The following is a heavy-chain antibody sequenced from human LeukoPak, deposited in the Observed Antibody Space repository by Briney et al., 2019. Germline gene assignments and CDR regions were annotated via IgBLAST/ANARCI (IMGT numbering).Heavy chain of an antibody. CDR3: AKDSRSWTDYFVY. CDR1: GFTFDEYA. Sequence: GGSLRLSCAASGFTFDEYAMHWLRHAPGEGLECGSGISWNSGNIGYADPVTGRFTISRDNAKNSLYLQMSSLRGQDTALYYCAKDSRSWTDYFVYWGQGTLVTVS. J-gene: IGHJ4*02. D-gene: IGHD6-13*01. CDR2: ISWNSGNI. V-gene: IGHV3-9*01.